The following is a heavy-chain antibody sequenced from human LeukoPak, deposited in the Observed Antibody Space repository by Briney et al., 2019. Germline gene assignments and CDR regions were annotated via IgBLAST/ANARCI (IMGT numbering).Heavy chain of an antibody. D-gene: IGHD3-22*01. J-gene: IGHJ4*02. V-gene: IGHV4-59*08. CDR1: GGSISSYY. CDR3: ARGPGSPYYYDSSGYFDY. Sequence: PSETLSLTCTVSGGSISSYYWSWIRQPPGKGLEWIGYIYYSGSTNYNPSLKSRVTISVDTSKNQFSLKLSSVTAADTAVYYCARGPGSPYYYDSSGYFDYWGQGTLVTVSS. CDR2: IYYSGST.